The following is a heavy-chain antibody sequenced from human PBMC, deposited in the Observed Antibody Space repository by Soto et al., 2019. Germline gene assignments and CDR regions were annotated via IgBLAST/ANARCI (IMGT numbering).Heavy chain of an antibody. J-gene: IGHJ6*02. CDR1: GGAMSSYD. CDR3: ARRGYGPGFPYYYGMDV. D-gene: IGHD3-10*01. V-gene: IGHV4-59*01. Sequence: PSGTLSLTCTVSGGAMSSYDWSWIRQPPGKGLEWIGYIYYSGSTNYNPSLKSRVTMSVDTPKNQFSLKLSSVTAADTAVYYCARRGYGPGFPYYYGMDVWGQGTTVTVS. CDR2: IYYSGST.